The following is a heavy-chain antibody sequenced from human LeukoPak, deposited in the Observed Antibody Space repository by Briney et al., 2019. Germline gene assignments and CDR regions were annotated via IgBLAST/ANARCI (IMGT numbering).Heavy chain of an antibody. Sequence: GGSLRLSCAASGFTFSNAWMSWVRQAPGKGLEWVGRIKSKTDGETTDYAAPVKGRFTISRDDSKNTLYLQMNSLKTEDTAVYYCTTCLRYFDLLDYWGQGTLVTVSS. CDR1: GFTFSNAW. V-gene: IGHV3-15*01. J-gene: IGHJ4*02. CDR3: TTCLRYFDLLDY. CDR2: IKSKTDGETT. D-gene: IGHD3-9*01.